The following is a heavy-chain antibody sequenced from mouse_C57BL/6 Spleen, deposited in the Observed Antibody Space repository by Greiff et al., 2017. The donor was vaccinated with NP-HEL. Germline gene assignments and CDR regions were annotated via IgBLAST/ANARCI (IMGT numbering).Heavy chain of an antibody. CDR3: ARRNRSSFAY. D-gene: IGHD6-1*01. J-gene: IGHJ3*01. Sequence: QVQLQQPGAELVKPGASVKLSCKASGYTFTSYWMQWVKQRPGQGLEWIGEIDPSDSYTNYNQKFKGKATLTVDTSSSTAYMQLSSLTSEDSAVYYCARRNRSSFAYWGQGTLVTVSA. CDR2: IDPSDSYT. CDR1: GYTFTSYW. V-gene: IGHV1-50*01.